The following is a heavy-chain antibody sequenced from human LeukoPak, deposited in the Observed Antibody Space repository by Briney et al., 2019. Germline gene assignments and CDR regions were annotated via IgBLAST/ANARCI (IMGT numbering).Heavy chain of an antibody. Sequence: GASVKVSCKASGGTFSSYAISWVRQAPGQGLEWMGGIIPIFGTANYAQKFQGRVTITTDESTSTAYMELSSLRSGDTAVYYCARESGGLFDPWGQGTLVTVSS. J-gene: IGHJ5*02. V-gene: IGHV1-69*05. CDR3: ARESGGLFDP. D-gene: IGHD1-26*01. CDR1: GGTFSSYA. CDR2: IIPIFGTA.